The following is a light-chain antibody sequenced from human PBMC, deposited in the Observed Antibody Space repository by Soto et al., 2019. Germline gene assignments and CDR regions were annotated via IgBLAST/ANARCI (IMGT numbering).Light chain of an antibody. J-gene: IGKJ4*01. CDR1: QSVSSSY. CDR3: QQYGCSLT. V-gene: IGKV3-20*01. CDR2: GAS. Sequence: EIVLTQSPGTLSLSPGERATLSCRASQSVSSSYLAWYQQKPGQAPRLLIYGASSRATGIPDRFSGSGSGTDFTLTISRLEHDDFAVYYYQQYGCSLTFGGGTKVEIK.